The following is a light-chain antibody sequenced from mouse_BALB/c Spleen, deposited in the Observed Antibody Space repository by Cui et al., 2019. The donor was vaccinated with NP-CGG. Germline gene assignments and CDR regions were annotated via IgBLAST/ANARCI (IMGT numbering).Light chain of an antibody. CDR1: TGAITTSNY. CDR3: ALWYSNHWV. CDR2: GTN. Sequence: QAVVTQESALTTSPGETVTLNSRSSTGAITTSNYANWVQEKPDHLFTGLIGGTNNRAPGIPARFSGSLIGDKAALTITGAQTEDEAIYFCALWYSNHWVFGGGTKLTVL. V-gene: IGLV1*01. J-gene: IGLJ1*01.